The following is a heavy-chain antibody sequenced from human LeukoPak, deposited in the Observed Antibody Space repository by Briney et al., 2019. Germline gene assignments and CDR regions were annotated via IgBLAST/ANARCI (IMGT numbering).Heavy chain of an antibody. V-gene: IGHV3-53*01. Sequence: GGSLRLSCAASGFTVSSNYMTWVRQAPGKGLEWVSVIYSGGNTYYADSVKGRFTISRDNSKNKLYLQMNSLRAEDTAVYYCARGVPRAHYGVDVWGQGTTVTVSS. CDR3: ARGVPRAHYGVDV. CDR2: IYSGGNT. J-gene: IGHJ6*02. D-gene: IGHD2-2*01. CDR1: GFTVSSNY.